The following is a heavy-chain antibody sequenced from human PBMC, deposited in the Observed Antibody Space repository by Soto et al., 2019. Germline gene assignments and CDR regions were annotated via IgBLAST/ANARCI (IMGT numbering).Heavy chain of an antibody. D-gene: IGHD3-9*01. J-gene: IGHJ4*02. CDR1: GFSLSTSGVG. Sequence: QLTLKESGPTLVKPTQTLTLTCTFSGFSLSTSGVGVGWIRQPPGKAREWLAVIYCDDNKHYSPSLRSRLTITKDTSKNHVVFTIANMDPMDTGTYYSAHIGPEDWPLDYSGQGSLVTVSS. V-gene: IGHV2-5*02. CDR3: AHIGPEDWPLDY. CDR2: IYCDDNK.